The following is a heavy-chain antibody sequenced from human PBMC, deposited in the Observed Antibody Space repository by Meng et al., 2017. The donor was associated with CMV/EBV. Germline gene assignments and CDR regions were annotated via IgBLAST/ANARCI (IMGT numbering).Heavy chain of an antibody. J-gene: IGHJ6*02. CDR2: INPNSGGK. D-gene: IGHD2-2*01. V-gene: IGHV1-2*02. Sequence: ASVKVSCKASGYTFTGYYMHWVRQAPGEGLEWMGWINPNSGGKNYAQKFQGRVTMTRDTSISTAYMELSRLRSDDTAVYYCARGGYCSSTSCSDYYYYYGMDVWGQGTTVTVSS. CDR3: ARGGYCSSTSCSDYYYYYGMDV. CDR1: GYTFTGYY.